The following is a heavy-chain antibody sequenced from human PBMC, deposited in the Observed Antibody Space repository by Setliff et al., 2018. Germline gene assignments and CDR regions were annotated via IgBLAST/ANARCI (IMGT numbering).Heavy chain of an antibody. CDR1: GFTFSSYD. J-gene: IGHJ4*02. CDR2: IGTAGDT. CDR3: AREPTVTTLDY. V-gene: IGHV3-13*01. Sequence: GGSLRLSCAACGFTFSSYDMHWVRQATGKGLEWVSAIGTAGDTYYADSVQGRFTISRDNSKNTLYLQMTSLRAEDTAVYYCAREPTVTTLDYWGQGTLVTVSS. D-gene: IGHD4-4*01.